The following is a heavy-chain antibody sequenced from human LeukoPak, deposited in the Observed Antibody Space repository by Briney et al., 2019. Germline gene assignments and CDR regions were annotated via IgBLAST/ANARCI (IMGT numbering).Heavy chain of an antibody. D-gene: IGHD3-22*01. V-gene: IGHV3-33*01. CDR2: IWYDGSNK. Sequence: GGSLRLSCAASGFTFSSYGMHWVRQAPDKGLEWVAVIWYDGSNKYYADSVKGRFTISRDNSKNTLYLQMNSLRAEDTAVYYCARDGRISYYDSSGPFDYWGQGTLVTVSS. J-gene: IGHJ4*02. CDR1: GFTFSSYG. CDR3: ARDGRISYYDSSGPFDY.